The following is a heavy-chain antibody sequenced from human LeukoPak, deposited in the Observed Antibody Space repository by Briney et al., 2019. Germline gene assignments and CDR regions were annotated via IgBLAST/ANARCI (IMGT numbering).Heavy chain of an antibody. J-gene: IGHJ4*02. V-gene: IGHV1-2*02. D-gene: IGHD6-13*01. CDR3: ARVRGIAAAAPDY. CDR2: INPNSGGT. Sequence: ASVKVSCKASGYTFTGYYMHWVRQAPGQGLEWMGWINPNSGGTNYAQKFQGRVTMTTDTSTSTAYMELRSLRSDDTAVYYCARVRGIAAAAPDYWGQGTLVTVSS. CDR1: GYTFTGYY.